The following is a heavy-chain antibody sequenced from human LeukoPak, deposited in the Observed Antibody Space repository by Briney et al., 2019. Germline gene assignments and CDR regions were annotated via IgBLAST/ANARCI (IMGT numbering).Heavy chain of an antibody. CDR3: AREAYSNYAYDM. J-gene: IGHJ3*02. CDR1: GSTFSTYW. D-gene: IGHD6-13*01. CDR2: INSDGGNT. Sequence: PGGSLRLSCAASGSTFSTYWIHWVRQAPGKGLVWVSRINSDGGNTVYADSAKGRFTISRDNVKNTVYLQMKSLRAEDTAVYYCAREAYSNYAYDMWGQGTMVIVSS. V-gene: IGHV3-74*01.